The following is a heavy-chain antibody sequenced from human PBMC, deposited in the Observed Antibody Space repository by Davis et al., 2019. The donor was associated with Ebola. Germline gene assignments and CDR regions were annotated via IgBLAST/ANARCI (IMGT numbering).Heavy chain of an antibody. V-gene: IGHV3-21*01. J-gene: IGHJ3*02. CDR1: GFTFGSYG. Sequence: GESLKISCAASGFTFGSYGMNWVRQAPGKRLEWVSSITGSSSYIYYADSVKGRFTISRDNAKNSLVLQMDSLTAEDTAVYYCARERGPYILGWFEPFDIWGQGTRVTVSS. CDR2: ITGSSSYI. CDR3: ARERGPYILGWFEPFDI. D-gene: IGHD3-10*01.